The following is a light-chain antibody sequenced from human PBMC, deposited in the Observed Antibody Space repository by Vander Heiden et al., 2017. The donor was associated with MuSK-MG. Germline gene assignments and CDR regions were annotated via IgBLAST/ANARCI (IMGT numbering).Light chain of an antibody. Sequence: SVLTQPHSASGTPGQRVTISCSGSSSNIGSNTVNWYKQVPGTAPKLLMYRNNQRPSGVPDRFSGSKSGTSASLAISGLQSEDEADYYCAAWDDGLFGVVFGGGTRLTVL. CDR2: RNN. CDR1: SSNIGSNT. CDR3: AAWDDGLFGVV. J-gene: IGLJ2*01. V-gene: IGLV1-44*01.